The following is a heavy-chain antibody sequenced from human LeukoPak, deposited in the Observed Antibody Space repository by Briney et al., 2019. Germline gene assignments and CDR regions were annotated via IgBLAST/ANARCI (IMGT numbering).Heavy chain of an antibody. V-gene: IGHV3-23*01. Sequence: GGSLRLSCAASGFTFSSYAMDWVRQAPGKGLGWVSISGSGGDTYYADSVKGRFTISRDNSKNTLYLQLNSLRAEDTAVYYCAKARGAAYGTYYFDYWGQGTLVTVSS. D-gene: IGHD1-1*01. J-gene: IGHJ4*02. CDR1: GFTFSSYA. CDR3: AKARGAAYGTYYFDY. CDR2: SGSGGDT.